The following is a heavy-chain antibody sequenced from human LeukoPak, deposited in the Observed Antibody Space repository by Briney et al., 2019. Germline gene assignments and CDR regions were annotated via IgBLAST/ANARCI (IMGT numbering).Heavy chain of an antibody. V-gene: IGHV3-48*02. CDR2: ISSTSSTI. J-gene: IGHJ4*02. D-gene: IGHD1-1*01. CDR1: GVTFSSYW. CDR3: ARSGNYDC. Sequence: GGSLRLSCAASGVTFSSYWMHWVRQAPGKGLVWVSYISSTSSTIYCADSVKGRFTISRDNAKNSLYLQMNSLRDEDTAVYYCARSGNYDCWGQGTLVTVSS.